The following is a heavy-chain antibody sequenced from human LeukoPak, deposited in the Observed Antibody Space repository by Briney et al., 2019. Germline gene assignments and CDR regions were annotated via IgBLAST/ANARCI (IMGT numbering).Heavy chain of an antibody. CDR2: ISSSSSYI. Sequence: GGSLRLSCAASGFTFRSYSMNWVRQAPGKGLEWFSSISSSSSYIQYADSVKGRFTISRDNAKNSLYLQIYSLRAEDTAVYYCARDGAYYDILTGAPMFDYWGQGTLVTVSS. D-gene: IGHD3-9*01. CDR1: GFTFRSYS. V-gene: IGHV3-21*06. J-gene: IGHJ4*02. CDR3: ARDGAYYDILTGAPMFDY.